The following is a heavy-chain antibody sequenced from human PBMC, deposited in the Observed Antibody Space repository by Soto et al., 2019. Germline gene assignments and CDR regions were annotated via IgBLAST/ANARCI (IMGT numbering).Heavy chain of an antibody. D-gene: IGHD4-17*01. CDR2: ISGSGGST. V-gene: IGHV3-23*01. J-gene: IGHJ3*02. CDR3: AKDLFLRRQTFDI. Sequence: GGSLRLSCAASGFTFSSYAMSWVRKAPGKGLEWVSAISGSGGSTYYADSVKGRFTISRDNSKNTLYLQMNSLRAEDKAVYYCAKDLFLRRQTFDIWGQGTMVTVSS. CDR1: GFTFSSYA.